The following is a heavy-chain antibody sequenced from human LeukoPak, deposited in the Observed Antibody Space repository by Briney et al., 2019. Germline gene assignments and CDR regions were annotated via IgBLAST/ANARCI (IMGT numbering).Heavy chain of an antibody. J-gene: IGHJ4*02. V-gene: IGHV4-38-2*02. CDR1: GYSISSGYF. Sequence: SETLSLTCAVSGYSISSGYFWAWIRQPPGKGLEWIGSISHSGSSYSKPSLKSRVIISVDTSNNQFSLKLTSVTAADTATYYCARDGYYYDGSFEYWGQGIRVAVSS. CDR3: ARDGYYYDGSFEY. D-gene: IGHD3-22*01. CDR2: ISHSGSS.